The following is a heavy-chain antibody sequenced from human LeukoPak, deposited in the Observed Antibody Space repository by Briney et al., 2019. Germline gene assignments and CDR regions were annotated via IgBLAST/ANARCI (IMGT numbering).Heavy chain of an antibody. D-gene: IGHD2-15*01. V-gene: IGHV3-9*01. Sequence: GGSLRLSCAASGFTFDDYAMHWVRQAPGKGLEWVSGISWNSGSIGYADSVKGRFTISRDNAKNSLYLQMNSLRAEDTAVYYCGGSSGDFDYWGQGTLVTVSS. CDR3: GGSSGDFDY. CDR2: ISWNSGSI. J-gene: IGHJ4*02. CDR1: GFTFDDYA.